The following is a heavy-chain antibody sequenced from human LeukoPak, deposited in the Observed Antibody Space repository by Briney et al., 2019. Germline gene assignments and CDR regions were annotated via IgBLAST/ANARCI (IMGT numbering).Heavy chain of an antibody. CDR3: VRGGGTAHFDY. CDR2: INPNSGGT. J-gene: IGHJ4*02. V-gene: IGHV1-2*02. CDR1: GYTFNGYY. D-gene: IGHD1-26*01. Sequence: GASVKVSCKASGYTFNGYYMHWVRQAPGQGLEWIGWINPNSGGTNYAQEFQGRVTMTRDTSISTAYMELSSLTSDDTAVYFCVRGGGTAHFDYWGQGTLVTVSS.